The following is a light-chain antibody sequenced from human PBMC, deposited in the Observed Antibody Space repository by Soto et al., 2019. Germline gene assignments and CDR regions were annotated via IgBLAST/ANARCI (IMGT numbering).Light chain of an antibody. Sequence: QSALTQPPSASGSPGQSVTISCTGTSGDVGGYNYVSWYQQHPGKAPKLMIFEVSERPSGVPDRFSASKSGNTASLTVSGLQAEDEADYYCSSYTTSNTRQIVFGTGTKVTVL. CDR3: SSYTTSNTRQIV. J-gene: IGLJ1*01. CDR1: SGDVGGYNY. CDR2: EVS. V-gene: IGLV2-8*01.